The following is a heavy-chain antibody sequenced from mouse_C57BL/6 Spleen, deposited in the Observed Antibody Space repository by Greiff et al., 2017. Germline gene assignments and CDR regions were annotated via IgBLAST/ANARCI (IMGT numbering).Heavy chain of an antibody. CDR1: GYSITSGYY. J-gene: IGHJ3*01. D-gene: IGHD2-3*01. CDR2: ISYDGSN. V-gene: IGHV3-6*01. CDR3: AREDYGYYGFAY. Sequence: EVKLMESGPGLVKPSQSLSLTCSVTGYSITSGYYWNWIRQPPGNKLEWMGYISYDGSNNYNPSFKNRITITRDTAKNQFFLKLNSLTTEDTATYYCAREDYGYYGFAYWGQGTLVTVSA.